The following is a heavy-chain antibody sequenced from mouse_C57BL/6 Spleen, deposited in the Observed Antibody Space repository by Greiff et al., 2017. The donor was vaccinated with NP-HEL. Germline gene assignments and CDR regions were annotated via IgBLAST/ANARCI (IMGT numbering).Heavy chain of an antibody. CDR1: GYTFTDYY. CDR3: ARGGYYYGSSSSWFAY. V-gene: IGHV1-19*01. CDR2: INPYNGGT. Sequence: EVQLQQSGPVLVKPGASVKMSCKASGYTFTDYYMNWVKQSHGKSLEWIGVINPYNGGTSYNQKFKGKATLTVDKSSSTAYMELNSLTSEDSAVYYCARGGYYYGSSSSWFAYGGQGTLVTVSA. D-gene: IGHD1-1*01. J-gene: IGHJ3*01.